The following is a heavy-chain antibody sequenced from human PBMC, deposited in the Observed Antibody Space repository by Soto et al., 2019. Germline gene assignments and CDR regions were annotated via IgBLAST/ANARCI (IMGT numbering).Heavy chain of an antibody. CDR2: ISYDGSHE. J-gene: IGHJ6*01. V-gene: IGHV3-30-3*01. CDR1: GFTLRDFG. D-gene: IGHD3-22*01. Sequence: PGGSLRLSCGGSGFTLRDFGGHWIRQAPGKGLEWVAVISYDGSHEYYADSVRGRFIISRDNSKNSLYLQMNSLRADDTAIYYCARDLKQEFDNSGYSYGMDVWGQGTSVTVSS. CDR3: ARDLKQEFDNSGYSYGMDV.